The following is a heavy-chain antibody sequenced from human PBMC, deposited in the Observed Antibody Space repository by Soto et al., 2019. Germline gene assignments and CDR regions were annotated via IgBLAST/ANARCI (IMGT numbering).Heavy chain of an antibody. V-gene: IGHV4-39*01. Sequence: PSETLSLTCTVSGGSISSSSYYWGWIRQPPGKGLEWIGSIYYSGSTYYNPSLKSRVTISVDTSKNQFSLKLSSVTAADTAVYYCARSPLMHDFWSGYRNPYGMDVWGQGTTVTVS. CDR3: ARSPLMHDFWSGYRNPYGMDV. J-gene: IGHJ6*02. D-gene: IGHD3-3*01. CDR1: GGSISSSSYY. CDR2: IYYSGST.